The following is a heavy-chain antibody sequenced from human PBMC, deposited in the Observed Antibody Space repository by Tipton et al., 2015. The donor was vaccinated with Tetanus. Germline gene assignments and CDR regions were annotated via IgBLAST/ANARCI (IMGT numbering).Heavy chain of an antibody. CDR1: GDSISSAGYS. CDR3: ARIHDFLSGHFDF. CDR2: IYHNGGT. Sequence: LRLSCAVSGDSISSAGYSWSWIRQPPGKGLEWIGFIYHNGGTYYNPSLKSRATISVDRSKNQFSLKLSSVTAADTAVYYCARIHDFLSGHFDFWGQGTLVTVSS. J-gene: IGHJ4*02. V-gene: IGHV4-30-2*02. D-gene: IGHD3-3*01.